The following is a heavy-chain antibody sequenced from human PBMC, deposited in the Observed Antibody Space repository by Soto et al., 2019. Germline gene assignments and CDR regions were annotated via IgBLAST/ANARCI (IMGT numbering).Heavy chain of an antibody. CDR2: ISAYNGNT. V-gene: IGHV1-18*01. CDR3: ARDDYGDDYYYYGMDV. J-gene: IGHJ6*02. CDR1: CYTFTSYG. D-gene: IGHD4-17*01. Sequence: ASSVKVSFKASCYTFTSYGISWVRQAPGQGLEWMGWISAYNGNTNYAQKLQGRVTMTTDTSTSTAYMELRSLRSDDTAVYYCARDDYGDDYYYYGMDVWGQGTTVTVSS.